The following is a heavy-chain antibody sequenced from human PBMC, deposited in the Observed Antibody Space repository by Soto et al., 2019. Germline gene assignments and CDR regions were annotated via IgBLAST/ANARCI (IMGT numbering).Heavy chain of an antibody. CDR2: IYYRGST. J-gene: IGHJ4*02. D-gene: IGHD2-8*02. CDR3: ARYYRPGVLGLDY. CDR1: GGPVSSGSYY. V-gene: IGHV4-61*01. Sequence: QVQLQESGPGLVKPSETLSLTCTVSGGPVSSGSYYWSWIRQPPGKGLEWIGSIYYRGSTNYNPSLKGLVTWSGDTSKNQFSRKLSSVTAGGTAVYYCARYYRPGVLGLDYWGRGTLVTVSS.